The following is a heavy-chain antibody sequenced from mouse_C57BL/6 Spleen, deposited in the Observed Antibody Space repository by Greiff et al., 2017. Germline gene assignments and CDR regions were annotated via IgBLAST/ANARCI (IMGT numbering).Heavy chain of an antibody. Sequence: QVQLQQPGTELVKPGASVKLSCKASGYTFTSYWMHWVKQRPGQGLEWIGNINPSNGGTNYNEKFKSKATLTVDKSSSTAYMQLSSLTSEDSAVYDCARLAPSYDGIAYWGQGTLVTVSA. CDR3: ARLAPSYDGIAY. V-gene: IGHV1-53*01. J-gene: IGHJ3*01. CDR1: GYTFTSYW. D-gene: IGHD2-12*01. CDR2: INPSNGGT.